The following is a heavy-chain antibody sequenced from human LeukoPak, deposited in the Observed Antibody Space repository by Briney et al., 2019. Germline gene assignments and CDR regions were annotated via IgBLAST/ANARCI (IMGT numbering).Heavy chain of an antibody. V-gene: IGHV4-30-4*01. Sequence: SETLSLTCTVSGGSISSGDYYWSWIRQPPGKGLEWIGYIYYSGSTYYNPSLKSRVTISVDTSKNQFSLKLSSVTAADTAVYYCARSMTTVTYYFDYWGQGTLVTVSS. CDR1: GGSISSGDYY. D-gene: IGHD4-17*01. J-gene: IGHJ4*02. CDR3: ARSMTTVTYYFDY. CDR2: IYYSGST.